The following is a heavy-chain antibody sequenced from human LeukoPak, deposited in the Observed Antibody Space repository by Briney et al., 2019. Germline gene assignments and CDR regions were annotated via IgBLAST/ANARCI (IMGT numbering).Heavy chain of an antibody. CDR1: GGSISSSTYF. J-gene: IGHJ5*02. V-gene: IGHV4-39*07. CDR2: IYYYSGST. D-gene: IGHD3-10*01. CDR3: ARGRGEGRGISMVRGVRAPSYNWFDP. Sequence: SETLSLTCTVSGGSISSSTYFWVWIRQPPGKGLEWIGSIYYYSGSTYYNPSLKSRVTISVDTSKNQFSLRLSSVTAADTAVYYCARGRGEGRGISMVRGVRAPSYNWFDPWGHGTLVTVSS.